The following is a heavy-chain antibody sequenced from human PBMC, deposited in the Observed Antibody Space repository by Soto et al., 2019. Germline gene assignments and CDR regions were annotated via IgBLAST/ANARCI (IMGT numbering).Heavy chain of an antibody. CDR1: GYTFTTYG. D-gene: IGHD3-10*01. J-gene: IGHJ6*02. CDR3: TREGSAPYYYYGMDA. V-gene: IGHV1-18*01. CDR2: INTHNGNT. Sequence: QVQLEQSAPEVKKPGASVKVSCKASGYTFTTYGISWVRQAPGEGLEWLGWINTHNGNTNYAQNLQGRVFXTSDPSXXTAYMELRSLRSDDTAIYYCTREGSAPYYYYGMDAWGQGTTVTVSS.